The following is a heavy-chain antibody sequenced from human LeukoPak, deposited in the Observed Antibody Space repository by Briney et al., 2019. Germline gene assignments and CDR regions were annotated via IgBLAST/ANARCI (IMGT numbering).Heavy chain of an antibody. CDR3: APAVVVVPAAFRY. Sequence: PGGSLRLSCAASGFTFSSYAMSWVRQAPGKGLEWVSAISGSGGSTYYADSVKGRFTISRDNSKNTLYLQMNSLRAEDTAVYYCAPAVVVVPAAFRYWGQGTLVTASS. CDR2: ISGSGGST. CDR1: GFTFSSYA. D-gene: IGHD2-2*01. J-gene: IGHJ4*02. V-gene: IGHV3-23*01.